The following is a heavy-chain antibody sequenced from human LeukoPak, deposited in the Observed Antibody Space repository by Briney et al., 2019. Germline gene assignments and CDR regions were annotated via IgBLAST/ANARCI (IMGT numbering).Heavy chain of an antibody. D-gene: IGHD3-10*01. CDR1: GYTFTSYD. CDR3: ARGPSRVLWFGELLNYWFDP. J-gene: IGHJ5*02. CDR2: MNPNSGNT. V-gene: IGHV1-8*01. Sequence: ASVKVSCKASGYTFTSYDINRVRQATGQGLEWMGWMNPNSGNTGYAQKFQGRVTMTRNTSISTAYMELSSLRSEDTAVYYCARGPSRVLWFGELLNYWFDPWGQGTLVTVSS.